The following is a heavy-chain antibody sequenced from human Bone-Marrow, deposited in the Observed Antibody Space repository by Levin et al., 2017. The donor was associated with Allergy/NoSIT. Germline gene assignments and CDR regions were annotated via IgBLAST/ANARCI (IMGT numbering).Heavy chain of an antibody. CDR2: ISSSSSYI. CDR1: GFTFSSYS. CDR3: ARAPPGGRITIFGVVTTTYYYYYMDV. V-gene: IGHV3-21*01. D-gene: IGHD3-3*01. Sequence: PGGSLRLSCAASGFTFSSYSMNWVRQAPGKGLEWVSSISSSSSYIYYADSVKGRFTISRDNAKNSLYLQMNSLRAEDTAVYYCARAPPGGRITIFGVVTTTYYYYYMDVWGKGTTVTVSS. J-gene: IGHJ6*03.